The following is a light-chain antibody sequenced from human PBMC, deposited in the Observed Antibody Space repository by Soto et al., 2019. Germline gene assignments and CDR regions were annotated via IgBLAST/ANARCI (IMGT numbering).Light chain of an antibody. CDR1: RSDVGRYNY. Sequence: QSALTQPPSASGSLGQSVTIPCTGTRSDVGRYNYVSWYQQHPGKVPKLLIYEVSNRPSGVPDRFSGSKSGNTASLTVSGLQAEDEADYYCNSYTSTATRVFGGGTKLTVL. V-gene: IGLV2-8*01. J-gene: IGLJ3*02. CDR2: EVS. CDR3: NSYTSTATRV.